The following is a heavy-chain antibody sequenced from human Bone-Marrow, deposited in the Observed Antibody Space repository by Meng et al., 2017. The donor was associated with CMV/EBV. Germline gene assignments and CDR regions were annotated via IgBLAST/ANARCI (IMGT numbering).Heavy chain of an antibody. J-gene: IGHJ4*02. D-gene: IGHD3-22*01. Sequence: SQTLSLTCAIFGDSVSSNSAAWNWIRQSPSRGLEWLGRTYYRSKWYNDCAVSVKSRITINPDTSKNQFSLQLNSVTPEDTAVDYRAKGQGSGYSYWGQGTLVTVSS. CDR2: TYYRSKWYN. CDR3: AKGQGSGYSY. CDR1: GDSVSSNSAA. V-gene: IGHV6-1*01.